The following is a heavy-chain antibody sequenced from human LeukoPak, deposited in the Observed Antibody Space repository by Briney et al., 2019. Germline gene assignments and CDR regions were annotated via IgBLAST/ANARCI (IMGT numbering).Heavy chain of an antibody. D-gene: IGHD3-3*01. Sequence: GGSLRLSCAASGFMFRSYAMHWVRQAPGKGLEWVALISYDGSNKYYADSVKGRFTISRDNSKNTLYPQMNSLRAEDTAVYYCARSIMIFGVARGLGDWFDPWGQGTLVTVSS. CDR3: ARSIMIFGVARGLGDWFDP. V-gene: IGHV3-30-3*01. CDR2: ISYDGSNK. J-gene: IGHJ5*02. CDR1: GFMFRSYA.